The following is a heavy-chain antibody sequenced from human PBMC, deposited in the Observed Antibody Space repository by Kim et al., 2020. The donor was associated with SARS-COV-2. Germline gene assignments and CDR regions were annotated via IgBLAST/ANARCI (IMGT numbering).Heavy chain of an antibody. CDR3: ASRYCSSTSCFSGFDY. V-gene: IGHV3-74*01. D-gene: IGHD2-2*01. CDR1: GFTFSSYW. J-gene: IGHJ4*02. Sequence: GGSLRLSCAASGFTFSSYWMHWVRQAPGKGLVWVSRINSDGSSTSYADSVKGRFTISRDNAKNTLYLQMNSLRAEDTAVYYCASRYCSSTSCFSGFDYWGQGTLVTVSS. CDR2: INSDGSST.